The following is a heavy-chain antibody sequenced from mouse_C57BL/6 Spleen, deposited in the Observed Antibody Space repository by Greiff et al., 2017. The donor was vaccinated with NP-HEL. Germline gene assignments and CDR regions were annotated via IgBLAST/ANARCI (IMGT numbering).Heavy chain of an antibody. CDR2: IDPANGDA. J-gene: IGHJ3*01. CDR3: TTHGGAVFAY. Sequence: VQLQQSGAELVRPGASVKLSCTASGLNIKDDYMHWVKQRPEQGLEWIGWIDPANGDAEYASKFQGTATITADTSSNTAYLQLSSLTSEDTAVYYCTTHGGAVFAYWGQGTLVTVSA. V-gene: IGHV14-4*01. CDR1: GLNIKDDY.